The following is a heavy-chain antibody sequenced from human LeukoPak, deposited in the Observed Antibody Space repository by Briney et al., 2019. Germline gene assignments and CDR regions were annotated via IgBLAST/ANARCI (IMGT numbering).Heavy chain of an antibody. Sequence: GGSLRLSCAASGFTFSTYAMDWVRQAPGKGLEWVSVISANRGNKFYADSVRGRFTISRDNPKNTLYLQMSSLRAEDTAVYYCATKAPQLPLDYWGQGTLVTVSS. V-gene: IGHV3-23*01. CDR1: GFTFSTYA. CDR3: ATKAPQLPLDY. D-gene: IGHD1-1*01. CDR2: ISANRGNK. J-gene: IGHJ4*02.